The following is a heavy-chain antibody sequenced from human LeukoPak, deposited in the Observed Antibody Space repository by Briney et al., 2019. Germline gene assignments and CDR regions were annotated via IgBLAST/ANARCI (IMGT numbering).Heavy chain of an antibody. CDR1: GGSISSYY. CDR3: ARLQGDYSFDY. Sequence: NPSETLSLTCTVSGGSISSYYWSWIREPAGKGLVWIGRVYTSGSTNYNPSLKSRVTMSVDTSKNQLSLKLSSVTAADTAVYYCARLQGDYSFDYWGQGTLVTVSS. J-gene: IGHJ4*02. D-gene: IGHD4-11*01. CDR2: VYTSGST. V-gene: IGHV4-4*07.